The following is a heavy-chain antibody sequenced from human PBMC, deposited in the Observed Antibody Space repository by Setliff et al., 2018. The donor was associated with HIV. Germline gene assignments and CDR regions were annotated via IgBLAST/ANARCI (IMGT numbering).Heavy chain of an antibody. CDR1: GYYIRSGYY. CDR2: IHHSGST. V-gene: IGHV4-38-2*02. CDR3: ARDGRNVHY. J-gene: IGHJ4*02. Sequence: SETLSLTCAVSGYYIRSGYYWGWIRQPPGKGLEWIGTIHHSGSTYYSPSLKSRLSMSVDTSKNQFSLKLTSVTAADTAVYYCARDGRNVHYWGQGTLVTVSS.